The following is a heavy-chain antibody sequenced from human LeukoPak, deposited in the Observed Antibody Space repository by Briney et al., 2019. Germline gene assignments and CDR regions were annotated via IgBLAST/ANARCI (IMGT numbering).Heavy chain of an antibody. CDR2: ISYAGSNK. Sequence: SGGSLRLSCAASGFTFSTYPMHWVRQAPGKGLEWVAVISYAGSNKYYADSVKGRFTISRDNSKNTLYLQMNSLRAEDTAVYYCARRAFRGTSSPGAFNIWGQGTMVTVSS. J-gene: IGHJ3*02. D-gene: IGHD6-6*01. V-gene: IGHV3-30-3*01. CDR3: ARRAFRGTSSPGAFNI. CDR1: GFTFSTYP.